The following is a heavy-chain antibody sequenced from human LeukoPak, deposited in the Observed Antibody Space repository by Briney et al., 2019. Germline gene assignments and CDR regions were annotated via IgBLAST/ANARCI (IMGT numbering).Heavy chain of an antibody. J-gene: IGHJ4*02. CDR3: ARVKGRYYDSSGYYYNFDY. V-gene: IGHV1-2*02. D-gene: IGHD3-22*01. CDR2: INPNSGGT. CDR1: GYIFTGYY. Sequence: ASVKVSCKASGYIFTGYYMHWVRQAPGQGLEWMGWINPNSGGTNYAQKFQGRVTMTRDTSISTAYMELSRLRSDDTAVYYCARVKGRYYDSSGYYYNFDYWGQGTLVTVSS.